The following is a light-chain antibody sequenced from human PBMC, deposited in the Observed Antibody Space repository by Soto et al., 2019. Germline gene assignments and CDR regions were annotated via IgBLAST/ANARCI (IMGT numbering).Light chain of an antibody. CDR3: QQYGSSPPYT. CDR2: GAS. J-gene: IGKJ2*01. V-gene: IGKV3-20*01. Sequence: EIVLTQSPGTLSLSPGERVTISCRASQSVSSSYLAWYQQKPGQAPRLLIYGASNRATGIPDRFSASGSGTDFTLTISRLEPEDFAVYYCQQYGSSPPYTFGQGTKLEIK. CDR1: QSVSSSY.